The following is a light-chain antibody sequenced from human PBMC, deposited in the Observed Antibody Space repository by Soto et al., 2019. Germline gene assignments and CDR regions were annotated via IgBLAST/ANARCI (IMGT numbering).Light chain of an antibody. CDR2: NVS. CDR1: SSDVGGYNY. V-gene: IGLV2-14*01. Sequence: HSALTQPASVSGSPGQSITISCTGTSSDVGGYNYVSWYQQHPGKAPKLMIYNVSNRPSGVSNRFSGSKSGNTASLTISGLQAEDEADYYCSSYSGSTAVVFGGGTKLTVL. CDR3: SSYSGSTAVV. J-gene: IGLJ2*01.